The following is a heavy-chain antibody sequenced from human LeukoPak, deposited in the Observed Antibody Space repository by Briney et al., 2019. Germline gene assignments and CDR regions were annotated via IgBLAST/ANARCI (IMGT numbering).Heavy chain of an antibody. Sequence: GGSLRLSCAASGFTFSNYAMSWVPQAPGKGLEWVSAIVGSGGSTYYADSVKGRFTISRDNSKNTLFLQMNSLRVEDTALYYCSKWGDYDVLTGYYDSDFWGQGTLVTVSS. J-gene: IGHJ4*02. CDR3: SKWGDYDVLTGYYDSDF. V-gene: IGHV3-23*01. D-gene: IGHD3-9*01. CDR2: IVGSGGST. CDR1: GFTFSNYA.